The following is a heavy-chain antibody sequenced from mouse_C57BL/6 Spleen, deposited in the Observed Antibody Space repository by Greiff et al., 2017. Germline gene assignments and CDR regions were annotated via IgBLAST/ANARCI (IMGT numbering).Heavy chain of an antibody. D-gene: IGHD1-1*01. J-gene: IGHJ1*03. CDR2: INPSSGYT. V-gene: IGHV1-7*01. CDR3: ARQGSSSYFDV. CDR1: GYTFTSYW. Sequence: QVQLKESGAELAKPGASVKLSCKASGYTFTSYWMHWVKQRPGQGLEWIGYINPSSGYTKYKQKFKDKATLTADKSSSTAYMQLSSLTYEDSAVYYCARQGSSSYFDVWGTGTTVTVSS.